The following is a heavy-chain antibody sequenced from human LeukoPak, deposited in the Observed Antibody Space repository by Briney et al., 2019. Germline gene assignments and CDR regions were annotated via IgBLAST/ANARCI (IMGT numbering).Heavy chain of an antibody. CDR1: GFTFSSYW. V-gene: IGHV3-7*03. Sequence: GGSLRLSCAASGFTFSSYWMSWVRQAPGKGLEWVANIREDGSEKYYVDSVKGRFTISRDKAKNSLYLQMNSLRAEDTTVYYCARAYIRLWPYPVSYWGQGTLVTVSS. J-gene: IGHJ4*02. CDR2: IREDGSEK. CDR3: ARAYIRLWPYPVSY. D-gene: IGHD5-18*01.